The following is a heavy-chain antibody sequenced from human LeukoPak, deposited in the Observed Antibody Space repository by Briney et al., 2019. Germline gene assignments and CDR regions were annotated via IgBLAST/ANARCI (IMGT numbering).Heavy chain of an antibody. CDR2: IGSIGRTI. Sequence: GGSLRLSCAASGFTFSSYEMNWVRQAPGNGLGWVSYIGSIGRTIYYADSVKGRLTISRDNAKNTLYLQMNSLRAEDTAVYYCAREGGEWELLRTFDYWGQGTLVTVSS. CDR1: GFTFSSYE. CDR3: AREGGEWELLRTFDY. V-gene: IGHV3-48*03. D-gene: IGHD1-26*01. J-gene: IGHJ4*02.